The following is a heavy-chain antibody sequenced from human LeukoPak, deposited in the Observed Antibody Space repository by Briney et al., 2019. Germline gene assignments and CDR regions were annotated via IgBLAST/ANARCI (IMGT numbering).Heavy chain of an antibody. V-gene: IGHV3-9*01. CDR3: AKDRLATRFDAFDR. CDR2: ISWNGDNI. D-gene: IGHD5-24*01. Sequence: PGRSLRLSCAASGFTFNNYVMHWVRQAPGKGLEWVSGISWNGDNIAYVDSVKGRFTISRDNAKDSLYLQMNSLRPEDTALYYCAKDRLATRFDAFDRWGPGTMVTVSS. J-gene: IGHJ3*02. CDR1: GFTFNNYV.